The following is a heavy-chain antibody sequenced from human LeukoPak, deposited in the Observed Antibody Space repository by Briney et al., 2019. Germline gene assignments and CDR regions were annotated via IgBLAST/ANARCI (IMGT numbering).Heavy chain of an antibody. Sequence: GRSLRLSCAASGYTFSSYAMHWVRQAPGKGLEWVAVISYDGSNKYYADSVKGRFTISRDNSKNTLYLQMNSLRAEDTAVYYCARESSGYRFDYWGQGTLVTVSS. J-gene: IGHJ4*02. CDR2: ISYDGSNK. CDR1: GYTFSSYA. CDR3: ARESSGYRFDY. V-gene: IGHV3-30-3*01. D-gene: IGHD3-16*02.